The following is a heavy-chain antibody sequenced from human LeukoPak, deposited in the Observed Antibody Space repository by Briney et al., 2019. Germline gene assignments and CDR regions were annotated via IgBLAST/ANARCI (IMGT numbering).Heavy chain of an antibody. D-gene: IGHD6-13*01. V-gene: IGHV3-23*01. CDR1: GFTFSNYA. Sequence: PGGSLRLSCAASGFTFSNYAMSWVRQAPGKGLEWVSAISGSGGSTYYADSVKGRFTISRDNSKNTLYLQMNSLRAEDTAVYYCAAGGFYSSSWFDYWGQGTLVTVSS. CDR3: AAGGFYSSSWFDY. CDR2: ISGSGGST. J-gene: IGHJ4*02.